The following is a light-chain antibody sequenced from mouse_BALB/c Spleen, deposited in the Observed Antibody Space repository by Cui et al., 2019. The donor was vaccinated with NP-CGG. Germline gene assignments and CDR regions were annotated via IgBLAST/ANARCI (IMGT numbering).Light chain of an antibody. CDR1: TGAVTTSNY. CDR3: ALWYSNHWV. V-gene: IGLV1*01. CDR2: GTN. J-gene: IGLJ1*01. Sequence: QAVVPQDSAFTTAPVETVTLTCRSSTGAVTTSNYANWVQEKPVHLFTGLMGGTNNRPPGVPARFSGSLIGDKATLTITGAQTEDEAIYFCALWYSNHWVFGGGTKLTVL.